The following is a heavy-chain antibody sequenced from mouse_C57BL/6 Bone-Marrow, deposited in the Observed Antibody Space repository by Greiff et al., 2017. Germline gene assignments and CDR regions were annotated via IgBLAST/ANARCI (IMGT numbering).Heavy chain of an antibody. J-gene: IGHJ2*01. D-gene: IGHD1-1*01. V-gene: IGHV1-64*01. Sequence: QVQLQQPGAELVKPGASVKLSCKASGYTFTSYWMHWVKQRPGQGLEWIGMIHPNSGSTNYNEKFKSKATLTVDESSSTAYMQLSSLTSEDSAVYYCSPTVVEGDYWGQGTTLTVSS. CDR2: IHPNSGST. CDR3: SPTVVEGDY. CDR1: GYTFTSYW.